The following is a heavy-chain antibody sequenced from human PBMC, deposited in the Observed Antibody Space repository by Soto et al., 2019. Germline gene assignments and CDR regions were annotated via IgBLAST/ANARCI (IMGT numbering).Heavy chain of an antibody. CDR3: ATASIIFGVVPKLYDILTGYYFDY. J-gene: IGHJ4*02. V-gene: IGHV1-24*01. CDR1: GYTLTELS. D-gene: IGHD3-9*01. CDR2: FDPEDGET. Sequence: ASVKVSCKVSGYTLTELSMHWVRQAPGKGLEWMGGFDPEDGETIYAQKFQGRVTMTEDTSTDTAYMELSSLRSEDTAVYYCATASIIFGVVPKLYDILTGYYFDYWGQGTLITVSS.